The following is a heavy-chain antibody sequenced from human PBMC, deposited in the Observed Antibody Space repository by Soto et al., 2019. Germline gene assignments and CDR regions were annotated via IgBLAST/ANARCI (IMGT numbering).Heavy chain of an antibody. Sequence: QVQLQESGPGLVKPSQTLSLTCTVSGGSISSGDYYWSWIRQPPGKGLEWIGYIYDSGSTYYNSSLKSRVNITLDTSKNQFSLKLTSVTAADPAVYYCARDNGVGPWGQGTLVTVSS. V-gene: IGHV4-30-4*01. CDR3: ARDNGVGP. CDR2: IYDSGST. J-gene: IGHJ5*02. D-gene: IGHD2-8*01. CDR1: GGSISSGDYY.